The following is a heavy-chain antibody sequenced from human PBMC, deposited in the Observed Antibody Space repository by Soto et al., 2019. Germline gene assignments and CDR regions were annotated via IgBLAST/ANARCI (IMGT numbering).Heavy chain of an antibody. CDR3: AHRRKGILWFGEYDY. CDR1: GFSLSTSGVG. Sequence: QITLKESGPTLVKPTQTLTLTCTFSGFSLSTSGVGVGWIRQPPGKALEWLALIYWDDDKRYSPSLKSRLTITKDTSKNQVVLTMTNIDPVDTATYYCAHRRKGILWFGEYDYWGQGTLVTVSS. J-gene: IGHJ4*02. V-gene: IGHV2-5*02. D-gene: IGHD3-10*01. CDR2: IYWDDDK.